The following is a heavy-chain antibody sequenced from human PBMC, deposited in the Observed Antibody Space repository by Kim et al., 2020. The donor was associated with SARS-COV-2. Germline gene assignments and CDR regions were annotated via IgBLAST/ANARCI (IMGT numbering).Heavy chain of an antibody. J-gene: IGHJ6*02. V-gene: IGHV3-30*18. CDR2: ISYDGSNK. CDR3: AKDQSYSSSWYPYYYYYGMDV. CDR1: GFTFSSYG. Sequence: GGSLRLSCAASGFTFSSYGMHWVRQAPGKGLEWVAVISYDGSNKYYADSVKGRFTISRDNSKNTLYLQMNSLRAEDTAVYYCAKDQSYSSSWYPYYYYYGMDVWGQGTTVTVSS. D-gene: IGHD6-13*01.